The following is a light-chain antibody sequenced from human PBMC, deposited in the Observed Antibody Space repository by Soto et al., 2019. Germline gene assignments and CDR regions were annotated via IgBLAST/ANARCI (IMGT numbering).Light chain of an antibody. Sequence: EIVLTQSPAALSLSPGERATLSCRASQNANSFLAWYQQKPGLAPRLLIYDASNRATGIPARFSGSGSGTDFTLTISSLEPEDFAVYYCQQCSAWPQTFGQGTKLEIK. CDR2: DAS. J-gene: IGKJ2*01. CDR3: QQCSAWPQT. CDR1: QNANSF. V-gene: IGKV3-11*01.